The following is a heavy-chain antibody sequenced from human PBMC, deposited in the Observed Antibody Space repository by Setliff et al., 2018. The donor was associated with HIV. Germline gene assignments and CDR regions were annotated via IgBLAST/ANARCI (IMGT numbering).Heavy chain of an antibody. J-gene: IGHJ6*03. Sequence: HPGGSLRLSCAASGFNFNSYGMHWVRQAPGKGLEWVAVIWFDGSYKYYVDSVKGRFTISRDNSKNTLYLQMNSLRAEDTAVYYCARVSELLAYYMDVWGKGTTVTVSS. V-gene: IGHV3-33*01. CDR1: GFNFNSYG. CDR2: IWFDGSYK. D-gene: IGHD1-26*01. CDR3: ARVSELLAYYMDV.